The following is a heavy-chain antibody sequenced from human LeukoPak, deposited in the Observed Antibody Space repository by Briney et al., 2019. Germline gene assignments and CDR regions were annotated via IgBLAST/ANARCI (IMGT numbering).Heavy chain of an antibody. CDR3: AKVGDYGDYALDY. CDR2: ISYDGSYK. Sequence: GGSLRLSCAASGFTFSSYGMHWVRQAPGKGLEWVAVISYDGSYKYYADSVKGRFTISRDNSKYTLYLQMNSLRAEDTAVYYCAKVGDYGDYALDYWGQGTLVTVSS. J-gene: IGHJ4*02. V-gene: IGHV3-30*18. D-gene: IGHD4-17*01. CDR1: GFTFSSYG.